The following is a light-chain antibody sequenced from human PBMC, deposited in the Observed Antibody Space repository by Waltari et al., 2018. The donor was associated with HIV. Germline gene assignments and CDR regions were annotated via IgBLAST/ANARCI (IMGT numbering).Light chain of an antibody. Sequence: ETVLTQSPDTLSLSPGEGATLYCRASQSIKKTHLAWYQQRPGQAPRLLMYGASSRATGIPERFSGSGSGTDFTLSISSLEPEDFAVYYCHQYDSSPPWTFGQGTRVEIK. CDR1: QSIKKTH. J-gene: IGKJ1*01. CDR3: HQYDSSPPWT. CDR2: GAS. V-gene: IGKV3-20*01.